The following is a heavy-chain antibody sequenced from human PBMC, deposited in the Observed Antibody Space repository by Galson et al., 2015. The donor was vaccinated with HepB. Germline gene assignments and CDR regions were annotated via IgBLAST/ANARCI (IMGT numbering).Heavy chain of an antibody. CDR2: IKQVGSEK. V-gene: IGHV3-7*01. CDR3: ARVGSSWDFDYYDMDV. Sequence: SLRLSCAASGFTFSSYWMSWVRQAPGKGLEWVANIKQVGSEKYYVDSVKGRFTISRDNAKNSLYLQMNSLRVEDTAVYYCARVGSSWDFDYYDMDVWGQGTTVTVSS. J-gene: IGHJ6*02. D-gene: IGHD6-13*01. CDR1: GFTFSSYW.